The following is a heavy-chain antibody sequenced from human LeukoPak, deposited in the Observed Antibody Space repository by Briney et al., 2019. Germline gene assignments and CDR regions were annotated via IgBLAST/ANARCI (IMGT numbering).Heavy chain of an antibody. CDR2: ISYDGSNK. CDR3: ARGEDAFDI. Sequence: GGSLRLSCAASGFTFSSYGMHWVRQAPGKGLEWVAVISYDGSNKYYADSVKGRFTISRDNSKNTLYLQMNSLRAEDTAVYYCARGEDAFDIWGQGTMVTVSS. J-gene: IGHJ3*02. CDR1: GFTFSSYG. V-gene: IGHV3-30*03.